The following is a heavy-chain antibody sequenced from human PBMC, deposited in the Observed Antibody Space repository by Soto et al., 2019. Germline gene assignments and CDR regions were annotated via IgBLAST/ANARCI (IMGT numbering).Heavy chain of an antibody. J-gene: IGHJ4*02. CDR2: IKQDGSEK. CDR3: ARDRHPICTNGVCYAFDY. Sequence: PGGSLRLSCAASGFTFRSYWMSWVRQAPGKGLEWVANIKQDGSEKYYVDSVKGRFTISRDNAKNSLYLQMNSLRAEDTAVYYCARDRHPICTNGVCYAFDYWGQGTLVTVSS. D-gene: IGHD2-8*01. CDR1: GFTFRSYW. V-gene: IGHV3-7*01.